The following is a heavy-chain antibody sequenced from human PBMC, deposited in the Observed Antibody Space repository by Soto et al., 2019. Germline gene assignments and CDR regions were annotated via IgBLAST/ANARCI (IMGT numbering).Heavy chain of an antibody. Sequence: GESLKISCKGSGYSFTSYWIGWVRQMPGKGLEWMGIIYPGDSDTRYSPSFQGQVTISADKSISTAYLQWSSLKASDTAMYYCARLAVAGTSVYNWFDPCGQGTLVTVSS. CDR3: ARLAVAGTSVYNWFDP. CDR2: IYPGDSDT. CDR1: GYSFTSYW. D-gene: IGHD6-19*01. V-gene: IGHV5-51*01. J-gene: IGHJ5*02.